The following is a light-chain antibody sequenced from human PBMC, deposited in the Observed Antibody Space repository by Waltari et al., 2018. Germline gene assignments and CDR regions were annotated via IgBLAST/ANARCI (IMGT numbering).Light chain of an antibody. CDR3: QSYDSSLTGSWV. CDR1: GSNIGAGYD. V-gene: IGLV1-40*01. J-gene: IGLJ3*02. Sequence: QSVLTQPPSVSGAPGQRVTISCTGSGSNIGAGYDVHWYQQLPGTAPKLLIYGTPTRPSGVPDRFSGSKSGTSGSLAITGLQAEDEAYYYCQSYDSSLTGSWVFGGGTKLTVL. CDR2: GTP.